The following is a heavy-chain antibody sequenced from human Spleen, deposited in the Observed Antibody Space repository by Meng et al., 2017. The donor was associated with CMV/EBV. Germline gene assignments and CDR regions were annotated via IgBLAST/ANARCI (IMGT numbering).Heavy chain of an antibody. CDR2: VYYSGST. CDR3: AREQYGDFEH. J-gene: IGHJ1*01. CDR1: GASINTGDYY. D-gene: IGHD4-17*01. Sequence: CTVSGASINTGDYYWTWIRQPPGKGLEWRGYVYYSGSTYYNPSLKSRITISVDTSKNQFSLKLNYVTAADTAVYYCAREQYGDFEHWGQGTLVTVSS. V-gene: IGHV4-30-4*08.